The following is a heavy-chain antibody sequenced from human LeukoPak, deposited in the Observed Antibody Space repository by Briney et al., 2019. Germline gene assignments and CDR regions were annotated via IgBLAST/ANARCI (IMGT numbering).Heavy chain of an antibody. CDR3: AKAETSDYYYYYYMDV. V-gene: IGHV3-30*02. J-gene: IGHJ6*03. Sequence: PTGGSLRLSCAASGFTFSNYGMHWVRQAPGKGLEWVAFIRYDGSNKYYADSVRGRLTISRDNSKNTLYLQVNSLRAEDTAVYFCAKAETSDYYYYYYMDVWGKGTTVTVSS. D-gene: IGHD6-19*01. CDR1: GFTFSNYG. CDR2: IRYDGSNK.